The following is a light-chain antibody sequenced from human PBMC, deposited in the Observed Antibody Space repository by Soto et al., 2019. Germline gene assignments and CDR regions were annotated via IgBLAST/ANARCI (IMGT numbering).Light chain of an antibody. J-gene: IGKJ2*03. Sequence: EIVLTQSPGTLSLSPGERATLSCRASQSVSSSYLAWYQQKPGQAPRLLIYGASIRATGIPDRFSGSGSGTVFTLTISRLEPEDFAVYYCQQYGSTPLYSFGQGTKLGIK. V-gene: IGKV3-20*01. CDR2: GAS. CDR1: QSVSSSY. CDR3: QQYGSTPLYS.